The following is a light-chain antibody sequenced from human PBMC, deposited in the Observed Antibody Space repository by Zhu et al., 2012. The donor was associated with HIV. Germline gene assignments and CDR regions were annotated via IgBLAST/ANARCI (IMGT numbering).Light chain of an antibody. CDR1: QSVSSSY. CDR2: GAS. Sequence: EIVLTQSPGTLSLSPGERATLSCRASQSVSSSYLAWYQQKPGQAPRLLVYGASSRATGIPDRFSGSGSGTDFTLTISRLEPEDFALYYCQQYATPPRTFGQGTKGGIQT. J-gene: IGKJ1*01. V-gene: IGKV3-20*01. CDR3: QQYATPPRT.